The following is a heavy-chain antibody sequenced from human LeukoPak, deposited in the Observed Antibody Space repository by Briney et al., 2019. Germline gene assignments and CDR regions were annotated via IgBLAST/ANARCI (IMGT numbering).Heavy chain of an antibody. D-gene: IGHD4-11*01. CDR3: AKGARSQYSNPIDY. CDR1: GFTFSSYA. CDR2: ISGSGGST. V-gene: IGHV3-23*01. Sequence: QSGGSLRLSCAASGFTFSSYAMSWVRQAPGKGLEWVSAISGSGGSTYYADSVKGRFTISRDNSKNTLYLQMNSLRAEDTAVYYCAKGARSQYSNPIDYWGQGTLVTVSS. J-gene: IGHJ4*02.